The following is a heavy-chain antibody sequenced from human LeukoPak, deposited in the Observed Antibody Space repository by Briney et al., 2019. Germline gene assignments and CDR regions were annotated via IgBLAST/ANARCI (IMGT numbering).Heavy chain of an antibody. CDR3: AKNGDRGAYCSGGTCYPYYYYYMDV. J-gene: IGHJ6*03. CDR2: IYSGGST. CDR1: GFTVSNNY. Sequence: PGGSLRLSCAASGFTVSNNYMRWVRQAPGKGLEWVSLIYSGGSTYYADSVRGRFTISRDNSRNTLYLQMNSLRAEDTAIYYCAKNGDRGAYCSGGTCYPYYYYYMDVWGKGTTVTISS. D-gene: IGHD2-15*01. V-gene: IGHV3-53*01.